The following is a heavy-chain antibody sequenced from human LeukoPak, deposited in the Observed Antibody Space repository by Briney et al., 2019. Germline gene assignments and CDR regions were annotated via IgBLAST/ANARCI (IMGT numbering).Heavy chain of an antibody. Sequence: GASVKVSCKASGGTFSSYAISWVRQAPGQGLEWMGGIIPIFGTANYAQKFQGRVTITADKSTSTAYMELSSLRSEDTAVYYCARDPSHYYGSGSYAYWGQGTLVTVSS. D-gene: IGHD3-10*01. CDR2: IIPIFGTA. CDR3: ARDPSHYYGSGSYAY. CDR1: GGTFSSYA. V-gene: IGHV1-69*06. J-gene: IGHJ4*02.